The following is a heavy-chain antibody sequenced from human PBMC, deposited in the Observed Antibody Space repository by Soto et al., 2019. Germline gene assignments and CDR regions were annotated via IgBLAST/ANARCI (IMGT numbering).Heavy chain of an antibody. J-gene: IGHJ3*02. CDR3: VRERGRFDAFDX. CDR1: GFTFSTYG. Sequence: PWGSLRLSFAASGFTFSTYGMHWVRQAPGKGLEWVKFIWSNGKNKYYADSVKGRFTISRDNSKNTLSLQMNSLRAEDTAIYYCVRERGRFDAFDXWGQVTMVPVS. V-gene: IGHV3-33*01. CDR2: IWSNGKNK.